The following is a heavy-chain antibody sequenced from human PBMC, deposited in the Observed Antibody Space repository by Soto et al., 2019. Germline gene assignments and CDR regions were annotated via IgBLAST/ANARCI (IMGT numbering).Heavy chain of an antibody. J-gene: IGHJ4*02. V-gene: IGHV4-4*02. CDR2: IYHSGST. CDR3: ARHSGSYFRDY. Sequence: PSETLSLTCAVSGDSISSSNWWSWVRQPPGKGLEWIGEIYHSGSTNYNPSLKSRVTISVDKSKNQFSLNLNSVTAADTAVHYCARHSGSYFRDYWGQGTLVTVSS. CDR1: GDSISSSNW. D-gene: IGHD1-26*01.